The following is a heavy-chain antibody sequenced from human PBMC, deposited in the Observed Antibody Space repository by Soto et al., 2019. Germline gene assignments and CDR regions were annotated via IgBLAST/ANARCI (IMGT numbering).Heavy chain of an antibody. CDR3: ARDPMGCSGGSCYYGMDV. CDR2: ISYDGSNK. V-gene: IGHV3-30-3*01. CDR1: GFTFSSYA. Sequence: GGSLRLSCAASGFTFSSYAMHWVRQAPGKGLEWVAVISYDGSNKYYADSVRGRFTISRDNSKNTLYLQMNSLRAEDTAVYYCARDPMGCSGGSCYYGMDVWGQGTTVTVSS. J-gene: IGHJ6*02. D-gene: IGHD2-15*01.